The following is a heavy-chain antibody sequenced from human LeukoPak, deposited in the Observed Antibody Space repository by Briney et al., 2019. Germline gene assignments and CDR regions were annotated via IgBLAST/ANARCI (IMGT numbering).Heavy chain of an antibody. V-gene: IGHV3-9*01. D-gene: IGHD3-22*01. J-gene: IGHJ4*02. Sequence: GRSLRLPCAASGFTFDDYAMHWVRHAPGKGLEWVSGISWNSGSIGYADSVKGRFTISRDNAKNSLYLQMNSLRAEDTALYYCAKDIAYYYYSSGPEFDYWGQGTLVTVSS. CDR3: AKDIAYYYYSSGPEFDY. CDR1: GFTFDDYA. CDR2: ISWNSGSI.